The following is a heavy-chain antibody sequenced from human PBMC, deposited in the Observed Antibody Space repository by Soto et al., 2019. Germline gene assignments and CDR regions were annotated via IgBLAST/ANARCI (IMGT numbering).Heavy chain of an antibody. V-gene: IGHV4-4*02. D-gene: IGHD2-21*01. CDR1: GDSISHNNY. CDR3: ARYQYCAGTICINICEVGL. Sequence: QVHLQESGPGLVKPSGTLTLTCTVSGDSISHNNYWCWLRQSPGKGLEWRGEIHHTGSTFFNPSLRSRVTISMDKAKNSFSLNVHSVTAADTAVYYCARYQYCAGTICINICEVGLWGQGTLVTVSS. CDR2: IHHTGST. J-gene: IGHJ4*01.